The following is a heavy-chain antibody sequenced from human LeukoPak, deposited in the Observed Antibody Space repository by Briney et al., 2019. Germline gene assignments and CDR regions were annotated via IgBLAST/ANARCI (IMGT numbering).Heavy chain of an antibody. J-gene: IGHJ4*02. CDR2: IYYSGST. CDR1: GGSISSSSYY. D-gene: IGHD3-10*01. Sequence: SETLSLTCTVSGGSISSSSYYWGWIRQPPGKGLEWIGSIYYSGSTYYNPSLKSRVTISVDTSKNQFSLKLSSVTAADTAVYYCAGGIISMVRGVTIDYWGQGTLVTVSS. CDR3: AGGIISMVRGVTIDY. V-gene: IGHV4-39*07.